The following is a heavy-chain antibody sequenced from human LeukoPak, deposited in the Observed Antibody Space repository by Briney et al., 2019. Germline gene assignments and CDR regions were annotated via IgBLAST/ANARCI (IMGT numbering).Heavy chain of an antibody. CDR3: AGEHQLVLKY. J-gene: IGHJ4*02. V-gene: IGHV6-1*01. Sequence: SQTLSLTCAISGDSVSSSSAAWGWIRQSPSRGLEWLGRTYYRSKWYSDYAVSVKSRIAINPDTSKNQFSLHLNSVTPEDTAVYYCAGEHQLVLKYWGQGTLVTVSS. CDR1: GDSVSSSSAA. CDR2: TYYRSKWYS. D-gene: IGHD6-13*01.